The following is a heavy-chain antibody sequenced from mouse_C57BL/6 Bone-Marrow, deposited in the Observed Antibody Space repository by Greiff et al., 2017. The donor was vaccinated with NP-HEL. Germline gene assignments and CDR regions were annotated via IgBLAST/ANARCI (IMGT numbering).Heavy chain of an antibody. CDR3: GISYYSSYVWFAY. Sequence: VQLQQPGAELVKPGASVKVSCKASGYTFTSYWMHWVKQRPGQGLEWIGRIHPSDSDTNYNQKFKGKATLTVDKSSSTAYMQLSSLTSEDSAVYYGGISYYSSYVWFAYWGQGTLVTVAA. V-gene: IGHV1-74*01. J-gene: IGHJ3*01. D-gene: IGHD2-5*01. CDR2: IHPSDSDT. CDR1: GYTFTSYW.